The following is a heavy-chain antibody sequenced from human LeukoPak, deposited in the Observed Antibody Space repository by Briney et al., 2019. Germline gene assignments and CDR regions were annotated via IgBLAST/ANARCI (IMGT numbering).Heavy chain of an antibody. D-gene: IGHD3-16*02. V-gene: IGHV3-7*01. CDR2: IKQDGSEK. CDR1: GFTFSSYW. Sequence: GGSLRLSCAASGFTFSSYWMSWVRQAPGKGLEWVANIKQDGSEKYYVDSVKGRFTISRDNAKNSLYLQMNSLRAEDTAVYYCARYGGVYDYVWGSYRYIWAFDIWGQGTMVTVSS. J-gene: IGHJ3*02. CDR3: ARYGGVYDYVWGSYRYIWAFDI.